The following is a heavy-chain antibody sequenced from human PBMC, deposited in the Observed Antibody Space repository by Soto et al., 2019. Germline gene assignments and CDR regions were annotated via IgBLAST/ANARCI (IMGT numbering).Heavy chain of an antibody. J-gene: IGHJ5*02. D-gene: IGHD6-13*01. V-gene: IGHV2-5*02. Sequence: GLDLEWLALIYWDDDKRYSPSLKSRLTITKDTSKNQVVLTMTNMDPVDTATYYCAHSPWGYSSSWHNWFDPWGQGTLVTVSS. CDR3: AHSPWGYSSSWHNWFDP. CDR2: IYWDDDK.